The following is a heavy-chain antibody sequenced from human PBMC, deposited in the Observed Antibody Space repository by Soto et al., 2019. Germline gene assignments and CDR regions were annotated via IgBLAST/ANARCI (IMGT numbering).Heavy chain of an antibody. CDR2: ISYDGSNK. CDR1: GFTFSSYA. Sequence: GGSLRLSCAASGFTFSSYAMHWVRQAPGKGLEWVAVISYDGSNKYYADSVKGRFTISRDNSKNTLYLQMNSLRAEDTAVYYCARENSGWSLIWYWGQGTLVTVSS. V-gene: IGHV3-30-3*01. J-gene: IGHJ4*02. D-gene: IGHD6-19*01. CDR3: ARENSGWSLIWY.